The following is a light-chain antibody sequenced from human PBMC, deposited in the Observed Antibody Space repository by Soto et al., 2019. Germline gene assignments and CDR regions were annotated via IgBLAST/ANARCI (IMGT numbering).Light chain of an antibody. CDR1: QIVGSR. Sequence: EIVMTQSPATLSVSPGDRVTLSCRASQIVGSRLAWYQQKPGQPPRLLIYGASTRATGIPAGFSGSGSGTEFTLTISSLQSEDFAVYYCQQYNNWPITFGQGTRLEI. V-gene: IGKV3-15*01. CDR2: GAS. J-gene: IGKJ5*01. CDR3: QQYNNWPIT.